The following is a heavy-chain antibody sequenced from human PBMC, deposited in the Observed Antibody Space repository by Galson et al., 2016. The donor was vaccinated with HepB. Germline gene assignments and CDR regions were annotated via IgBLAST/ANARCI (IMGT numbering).Heavy chain of an antibody. CDR3: ARDRSVYGMDV. Sequence: SLTCTVSGYSISSGYYWGWIRQPPGKGLTWIGRFSHSVNTYYNPSLKSRVTISVDTSKNQFSLKLSSVTAADTAVYYCARDRSVYGMDVWGQGTTVTVSS. D-gene: IGHD6-19*01. CDR1: GYSISSGYY. V-gene: IGHV4-38-2*02. CDR2: FSHSVNT. J-gene: IGHJ6*02.